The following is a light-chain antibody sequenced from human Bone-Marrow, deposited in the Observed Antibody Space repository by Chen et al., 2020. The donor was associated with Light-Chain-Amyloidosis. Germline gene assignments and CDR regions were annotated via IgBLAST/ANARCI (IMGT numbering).Light chain of an antibody. J-gene: IGLJ3*02. V-gene: IGLV6-57*01. CDR2: EDD. CDR3: QAYQGSSQGV. CDR1: SGSIATNY. Sequence: NFMLTQPHSVSESPGKTVIISCTRSSGSIATNYVQWYQQRPGRSPTTVIYEDDQRPAGVPDRFSGSIDRSSNSASLTSSGVKTEDEADYYCQAYQGSSQGVFGGGTKLTVL.